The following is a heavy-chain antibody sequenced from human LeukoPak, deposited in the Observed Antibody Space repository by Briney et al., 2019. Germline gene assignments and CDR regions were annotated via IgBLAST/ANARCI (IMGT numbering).Heavy chain of an antibody. Sequence: GGSLRLSCAASGFTFSSYEMNWVPQAPGRGLEWVSYISSIGSTIYYADSVKGRFTISRDNAKNSLYVQMNSLRAEDTAVYYCARERDYYDSSRGLDYWGQGTLVTVSS. CDR3: ARERDYYDSSRGLDY. D-gene: IGHD3-22*01. CDR1: GFTFSSYE. J-gene: IGHJ4*02. V-gene: IGHV3-48*03. CDR2: ISSIGSTI.